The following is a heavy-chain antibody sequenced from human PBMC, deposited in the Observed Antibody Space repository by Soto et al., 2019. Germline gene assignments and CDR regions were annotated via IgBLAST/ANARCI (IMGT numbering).Heavy chain of an antibody. CDR1: GFTFSNAW. CDR2: IKSKTDGGTT. V-gene: IGHV3-15*07. J-gene: IGHJ6*02. CDR3: TTDQSEITIFGVPSVMDV. D-gene: IGHD3-3*01. Sequence: PGGSLRLSCAASGFTFSNAWMNWVRQAPGKGLEWVGRIKSKTDGGTTDYAAPVKGRFTISRDDSKNTLYLQMNSLKTKDTAVYYCTTDQSEITIFGVPSVMDVWGQGTTVTAP.